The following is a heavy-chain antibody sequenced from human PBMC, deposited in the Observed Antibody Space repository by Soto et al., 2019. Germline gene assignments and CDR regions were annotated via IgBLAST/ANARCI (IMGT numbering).Heavy chain of an antibody. CDR3: ARALMGSFDAFDI. CDR2: IFHSGAT. V-gene: IGHV4-59*01. D-gene: IGHD3-16*01. CDR1: GGSISTSY. Sequence: LSLPFSVSGGSISTSYWSWILQAPGKRLEWLGYIFHSGATNYNPSLESRVTISVDTSKSQLSLRLTSVTAADTGVYYCARALMGSFDAFDIWGQGTTVTVSS. J-gene: IGHJ3*02.